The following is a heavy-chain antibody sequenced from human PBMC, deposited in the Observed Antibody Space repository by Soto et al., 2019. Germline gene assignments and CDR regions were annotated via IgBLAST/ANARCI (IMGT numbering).Heavy chain of an antibody. V-gene: IGHV3-30-3*01. CDR2: ISYDGSNK. CDR3: ARETRRGGSPSNDY. CDR1: GFTFSSYA. J-gene: IGHJ4*02. Sequence: GGSLRLSCAASGFTFSSYAMHWVRQAPGKGLEWVAVISYDGSNKFYADSVKGRFTISRDNSKNTLYLQMSSLRAEDTAVYYCARETRRGGSPSNDYWGQGTLVTVSS. D-gene: IGHD2-15*01.